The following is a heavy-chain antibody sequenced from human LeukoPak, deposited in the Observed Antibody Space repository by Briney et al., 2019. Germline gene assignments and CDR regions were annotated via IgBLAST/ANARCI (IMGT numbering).Heavy chain of an antibody. V-gene: IGHV4-39*01. J-gene: IGHJ5*02. CDR2: IYYSGST. CDR1: GGSISSSSYY. Sequence: PSETLSLTCTVSGGSISSSSYYWGWIRQPPGKGLEWIGSIYYSGSTYYNPSLKSRVTISVDTSKNQFSLKLSSVTAADTAVYYCASVCSSTSCHLNWFDPWGQGTLVTVSS. D-gene: IGHD2-2*01. CDR3: ASVCSSTSCHLNWFDP.